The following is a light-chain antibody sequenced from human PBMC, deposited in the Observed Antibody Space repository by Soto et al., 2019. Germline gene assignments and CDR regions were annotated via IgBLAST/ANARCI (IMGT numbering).Light chain of an antibody. Sequence: EIVMTQSPVTLSVSPGERVTLSCRASQIVSSNLAWYQQKPGQAPSLLIYGAFTRATGIPARFSGTGSGTELTLTISSLQAEDFAIYYCQKYNYWHLTLGQGTKVDIK. V-gene: IGKV3-15*01. CDR1: QIVSSN. CDR3: QKYNYWHLT. CDR2: GAF. J-gene: IGKJ1*01.